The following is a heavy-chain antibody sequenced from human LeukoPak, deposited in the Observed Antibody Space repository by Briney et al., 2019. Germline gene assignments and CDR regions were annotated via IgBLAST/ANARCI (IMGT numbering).Heavy chain of an antibody. CDR1: GYTLIQLS. CDR3: ASGVVPAAVAFDY. Sequence: ASVKVSCKVSGYTLIQLSMHWVRQAPGKGLEWMGGFDAEEDKKIYAQKFRGRVTMTEDTSTNTAYMELSGLRSEDTAVYYCASGVVPAAVAFDYWGQGTLVTVSS. J-gene: IGHJ4*02. V-gene: IGHV1-24*01. D-gene: IGHD2-2*01. CDR2: FDAEEDKK.